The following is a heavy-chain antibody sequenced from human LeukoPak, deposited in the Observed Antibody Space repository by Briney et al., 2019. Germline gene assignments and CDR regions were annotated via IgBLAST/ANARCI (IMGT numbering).Heavy chain of an antibody. J-gene: IGHJ5*02. CDR3: ARDRTGYSSNWYRAGWFDP. V-gene: IGHV4-39*07. CDR1: GGSISSSTYY. CDR2: IYYSGSP. D-gene: IGHD6-13*01. Sequence: SETLSLTCTASGGSISSSTYYWDWIRQPPGKGLEWIGSIYYSGSPYYNPSLKSRVTISVDTSKNQFSLKLSSVTAADTAVYYCARDRTGYSSNWYRAGWFDPWGQGTLVTVSS.